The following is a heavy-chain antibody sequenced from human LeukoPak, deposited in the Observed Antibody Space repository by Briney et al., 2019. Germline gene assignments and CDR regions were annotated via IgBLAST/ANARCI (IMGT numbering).Heavy chain of an antibody. J-gene: IGHJ6*02. V-gene: IGHV4-59*01. CDR3: AXXXXXXXXXXXKRYYYYYGMDV. Sequence: SETLSLTCTVSGGSISNYHWSWIRQPPGKGLEWIGYIHYSGSTNYNPSLKSRVIISVDTSKNQFSLKLSSVIAADTAVYYCAXXXXXXXXXXXKRYYYYYGMDVWGQGTTVTVSS. CDR2: IHYSGST. CDR1: GGSISNYH.